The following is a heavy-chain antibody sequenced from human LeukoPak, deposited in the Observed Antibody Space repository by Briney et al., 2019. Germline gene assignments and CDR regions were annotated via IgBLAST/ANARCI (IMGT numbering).Heavy chain of an antibody. Sequence: GGSLRLSCATSGFTFTTYEMNWVRQAPGKGLEWVSHISGSGGAMYYADSVKGRFTISRDNAKNSLYLQMSSLRVEDTAVYYCARRYCSSTSCTLDYWGQGTLVTVSS. J-gene: IGHJ4*02. V-gene: IGHV3-48*03. CDR3: ARRYCSSTSCTLDY. CDR2: ISGSGGAM. D-gene: IGHD2-2*01. CDR1: GFTFTTYE.